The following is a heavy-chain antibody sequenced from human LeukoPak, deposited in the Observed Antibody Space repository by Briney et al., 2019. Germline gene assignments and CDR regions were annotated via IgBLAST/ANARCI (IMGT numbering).Heavy chain of an antibody. V-gene: IGHV3-23*01. Sequence: GGSLRLSCAASGFTFDDYGMSWVRQVPGKGLEWVSSISGSGGSTYYADSVKGRFTISRDNSKNTLYLQMNSLRAEDTAVYYCAKGPLLWDWGQGTLVTVSS. CDR3: AKGPLLWD. J-gene: IGHJ4*02. CDR1: GFTFDDYG. CDR2: ISGSGGST. D-gene: IGHD2/OR15-2a*01.